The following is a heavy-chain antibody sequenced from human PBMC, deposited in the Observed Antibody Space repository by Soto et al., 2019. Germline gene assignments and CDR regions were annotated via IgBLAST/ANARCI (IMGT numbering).Heavy chain of an antibody. J-gene: IGHJ6*02. CDR2: ISWESGSI. CDR3: AKDGGYSYGYSPRYYYGMDV. V-gene: IGHV3-9*01. CDR1: GFNFDDYA. Sequence: GGSLRLSCAASGFNFDDYAMHWVRQIPGKGLEWVFGISWESGSIVYADFVKGRFSISRDNAKNSLYLQMNSLRAEDTAVYYCAKDGGYSYGYSPRYYYGMDVWGQGTTVTVSS. D-gene: IGHD5-18*01.